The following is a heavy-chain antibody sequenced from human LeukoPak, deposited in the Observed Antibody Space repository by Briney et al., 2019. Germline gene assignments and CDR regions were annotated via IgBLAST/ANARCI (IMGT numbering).Heavy chain of an antibody. CDR2: TYYRSRWYN. CDR3: AREDTTGYYSAFDY. D-gene: IGHD3-22*01. V-gene: IGHV6-1*01. CDR1: GDSVSSNSAA. Sequence: SQTLSLTCAISGDSVSSNSAAWNWIRQSPSRGLEWLGKTYYRSRWYNDYVVSVRSRITINPDTAKNQFSLHLNSVTPEDTAVYYCAREDTTGYYSAFDYWGQGTLVTVSS. J-gene: IGHJ4*02.